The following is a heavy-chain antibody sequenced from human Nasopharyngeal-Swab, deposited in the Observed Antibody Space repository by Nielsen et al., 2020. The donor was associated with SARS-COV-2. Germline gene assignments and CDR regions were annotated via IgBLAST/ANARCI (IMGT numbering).Heavy chain of an antibody. V-gene: IGHV1-18*01. J-gene: IGHJ6*02. Sequence: CVRQAPGQGLEWMGWISGYNGKTNYAEKFQDRVTMTTDTSTYTAYMELRSLRYDDTAMYYCAREGAMVRSYGMDVWGQGTTVTVSS. D-gene: IGHD3-10*01. CDR2: ISGYNGKT. CDR3: AREGAMVRSYGMDV.